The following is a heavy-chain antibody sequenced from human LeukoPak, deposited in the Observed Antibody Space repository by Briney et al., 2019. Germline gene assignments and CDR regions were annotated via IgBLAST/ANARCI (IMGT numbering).Heavy chain of an antibody. CDR3: ARGPLGDPAHFDY. CDR1: GYTFTDYY. V-gene: IGHV1-69-2*01. D-gene: IGHD2-21*01. Sequence: ASVKISCKVSGYTFTDYYMHWVQQAPGKGLEWMGLVDPEDGETIYAEKFQGRVTITADTSTDTAYMELSSLRSEDTAVYYCARGPLGDPAHFDYWGQGTLVTVSS. CDR2: VDPEDGET. J-gene: IGHJ4*02.